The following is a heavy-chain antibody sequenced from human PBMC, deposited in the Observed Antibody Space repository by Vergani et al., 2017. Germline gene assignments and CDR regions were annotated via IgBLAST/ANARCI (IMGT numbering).Heavy chain of an antibody. V-gene: IGHV1-69*01. Sequence: QVHLVQSGAEVKKPGSSVKVSCKASGGTFSSSAISWVRQAPGQGLEWMGGIIPIFGSATYAQRFQGRVTITADESTSTAYMELSSLRSEDTAVYYCARVRLSSSWCETQGDWFDPWGQGTLVTVSS. CDR1: GGTFSSSA. D-gene: IGHD6-13*01. CDR2: IIPIFGSA. J-gene: IGHJ5*02. CDR3: ARVRLSSSWCETQGDWFDP.